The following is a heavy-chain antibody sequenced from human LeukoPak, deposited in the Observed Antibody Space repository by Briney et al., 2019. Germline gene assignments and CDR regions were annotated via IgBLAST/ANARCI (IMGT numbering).Heavy chain of an antibody. Sequence: ASVKVSCKASGYTFTSYAMHWVRQAPGQGLEWMGWINAGNGNTKYSQKFQGRVTITRDTSASTAYMELSSLRSEDTAVYYCARVGCSSTSCGNWFDPWGQGTLVTVSS. CDR1: GYTFTSYA. J-gene: IGHJ5*02. CDR2: INAGNGNT. CDR3: ARVGCSSTSCGNWFDP. D-gene: IGHD2-2*01. V-gene: IGHV1-3*01.